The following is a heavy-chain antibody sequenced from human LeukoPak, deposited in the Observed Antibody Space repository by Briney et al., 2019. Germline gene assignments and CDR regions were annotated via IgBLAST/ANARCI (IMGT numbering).Heavy chain of an antibody. CDR3: ARGAAPFSVDY. CDR1: GFTFSSYA. Sequence: PGGSLRLSCAASGFTFSSYAMHWVRQAPGKGLEWVAVISYDGSNKYYADSVKGRFTISRDNSKNTPYLQMNSLRAEDTAVYYCARGAAPFSVDYWGQGTLVTVSS. D-gene: IGHD6-25*01. CDR2: ISYDGSNK. J-gene: IGHJ4*02. V-gene: IGHV3-30-3*01.